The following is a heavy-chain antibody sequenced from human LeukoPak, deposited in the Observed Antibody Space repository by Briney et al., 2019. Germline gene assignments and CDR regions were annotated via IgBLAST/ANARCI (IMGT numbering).Heavy chain of an antibody. D-gene: IGHD1-26*01. CDR3: ARVSIVGAPDDY. V-gene: IGHV1-18*01. CDR1: GYTLTSYG. J-gene: IGHJ4*02. CDR2: ISVYNGET. Sequence: ASVKVSCKASGYTLTSYGISWVRQAPGQGLEWMGWISVYNGETNYAQKLQGRVTMTTDTSTSTAYMELRSLRSDDTAVYYCARVSIVGAPDDYWGQGTLVTVSS.